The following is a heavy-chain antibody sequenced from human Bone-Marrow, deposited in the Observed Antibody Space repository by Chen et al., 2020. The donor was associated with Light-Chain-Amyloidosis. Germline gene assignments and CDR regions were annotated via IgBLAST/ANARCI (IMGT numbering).Heavy chain of an antibody. CDR3: AKWLLIQSRSSVDY. CDR1: GFTFSNYA. D-gene: IGHD5-12*01. J-gene: IGHJ4*02. CDR2: ISYSGANI. Sequence: EVQLVESGGDLVQPGGSLRIYCAASGFTFSNYAMTWVRKAPGKGLEWVSTISYSGANIYYADSVKGRFTISRDNSRNTLSLQMNSLRAEDTAVYYCAKWLLIQSRSSVDYWGQGTLVTVSS. V-gene: IGHV3-23*04.